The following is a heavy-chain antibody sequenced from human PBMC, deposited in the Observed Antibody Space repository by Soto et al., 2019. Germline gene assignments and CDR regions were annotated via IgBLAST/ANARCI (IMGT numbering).Heavy chain of an antibody. D-gene: IGHD3-22*01. Sequence: SQTLSLTCAISGGSVSSNSAAWNWIRQSPSRGLEWLGRTYYRSKWYNDYAVSVKSRVTINPDTSKNQFSLQLNSVTPEDTAVYYCASHAYYYDSSDYYSDAFDIWGQGTMVTVSS. CDR3: ASHAYYYDSSDYYSDAFDI. CDR1: GGSVSSNSAA. J-gene: IGHJ3*02. V-gene: IGHV6-1*01. CDR2: TYYRSKWYN.